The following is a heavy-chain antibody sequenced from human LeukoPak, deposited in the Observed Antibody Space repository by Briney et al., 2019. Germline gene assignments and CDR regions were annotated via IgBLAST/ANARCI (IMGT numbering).Heavy chain of an antibody. V-gene: IGHV3-21*01. CDR2: ISSSSSYI. CDR1: GFTFSSYS. CDR3: ARVLMPRESSGYSYPGGFDY. Sequence: GGSLRLSCAASGFTFSSYSMNWVRQAPGKGLEWVSSISSSSSYIYYADSVKGRFTISRDNAKNSLYLQMNSLRAEDTAVYYCARVLMPRESSGYSYPGGFDYWGQGTLVTVSS. J-gene: IGHJ4*02. D-gene: IGHD3-22*01.